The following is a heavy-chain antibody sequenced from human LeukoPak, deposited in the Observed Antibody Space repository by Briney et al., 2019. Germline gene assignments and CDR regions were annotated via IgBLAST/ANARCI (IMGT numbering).Heavy chain of an antibody. CDR2: IYHSGST. CDR1: GGSISSSNW. CDR3: ARSRQLPFVGRYFDL. V-gene: IGHV4-4*02. J-gene: IGHJ2*01. Sequence: SGTLSLTCAVSGGSISSSNWWSWVRQPPGKGLEWIGEIYHSGSTYYNPSLKSRVTISVDTSKNQFSPKLSSVTAADTAVYYCARSRQLPFVGRYFDLWGRGTLVTVSS. D-gene: IGHD2-2*01.